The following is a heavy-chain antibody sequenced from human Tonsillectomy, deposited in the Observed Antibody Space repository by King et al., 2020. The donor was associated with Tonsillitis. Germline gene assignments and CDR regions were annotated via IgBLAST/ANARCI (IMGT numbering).Heavy chain of an antibody. CDR2: MNPNSGNT. Sequence: VQLVQSGAEVKKPGASVKVSCKASGYTFTSYDINWVRQATGQGLEWMGWMNPNSGNTGYAQKFQGRVAMTRNTSISTAYMELSSLRSEDTAVYYCARVLSNSGSYGFDPWGQGTLVTVSS. V-gene: IGHV1-8*01. CDR1: GYTFTSYD. D-gene: IGHD1-26*01. J-gene: IGHJ5*02. CDR3: ARVLSNSGSYGFDP.